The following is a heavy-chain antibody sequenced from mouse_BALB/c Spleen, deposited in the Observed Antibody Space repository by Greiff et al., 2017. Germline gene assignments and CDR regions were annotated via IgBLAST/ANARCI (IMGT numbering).Heavy chain of an antibody. D-gene: IGHD4-1*01. CDR3: AATGTVWYFDV. CDR2: ISNGGGST. Sequence: EVKLVESGGGLVQPGGSLKLSCAASGFTFSSYTMSWVRQTPEKRLEWVAYISNGGGSTYYPDTVKGRFTISRDNAKNTLYLQMSSLKSEDTAMYYCAATGTVWYFDVWGAGTTVTVSS. J-gene: IGHJ1*01. CDR1: GFTFSSYT. V-gene: IGHV5-12-2*01.